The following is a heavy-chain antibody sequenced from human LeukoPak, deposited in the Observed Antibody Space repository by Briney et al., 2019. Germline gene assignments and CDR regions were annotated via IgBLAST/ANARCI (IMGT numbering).Heavy chain of an antibody. V-gene: IGHV3-48*02. Sequence: PGGSLRLSCAASGFSFTDYPMNWVRQAPGKGLEWASDIRTSAEGANKASYADSVKGRVTISRDDAKNTLYLHMNSLRDDDTAVYYCASDQRYAFDHWGQGTLVTVSS. D-gene: IGHD2-2*01. CDR2: IRTSAEGANKA. J-gene: IGHJ4*02. CDR1: GFSFTDYP. CDR3: ASDQRYAFDH.